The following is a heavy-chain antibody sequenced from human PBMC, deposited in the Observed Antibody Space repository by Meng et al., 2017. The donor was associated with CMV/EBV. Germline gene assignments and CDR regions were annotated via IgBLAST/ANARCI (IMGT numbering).Heavy chain of an antibody. J-gene: IGHJ3*02. CDR3: ARANEHYDFWSGYYRAFDI. D-gene: IGHD3-3*01. Sequence: SETLSLTCAVYGGSFSGYYWSWIRQPPGKGLEWIGEINHSGSTNYNPSLKSRVTISVDTSKNQFALKLSSVTAADTAVYYCARANEHYDFWSGYYRAFDIWGQGTMVTVSS. CDR2: INHSGST. CDR1: GGSFSGYY. V-gene: IGHV4-34*01.